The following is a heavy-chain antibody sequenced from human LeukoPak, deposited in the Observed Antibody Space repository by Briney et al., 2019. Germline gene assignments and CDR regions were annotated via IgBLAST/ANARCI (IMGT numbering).Heavy chain of an antibody. CDR1: GGSISGSSYY. D-gene: IGHD4-23*01. J-gene: IGHJ4*02. Sequence: PSETLSLTCTVSGGSISGSSYYWGWIRQTPGKGLEWIGSLYYSGSTHYNPSLKSRVTISVDTSKNQFSLKLTSVTAADTAVYYCANSANYGGNSGFFDYWGQGTLVTVSS. CDR2: LYYSGST. CDR3: ANSANYGGNSGFFDY. V-gene: IGHV4-39*01.